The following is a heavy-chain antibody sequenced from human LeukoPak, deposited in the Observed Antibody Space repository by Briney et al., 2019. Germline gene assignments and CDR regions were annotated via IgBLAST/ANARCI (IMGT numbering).Heavy chain of an antibody. Sequence: ASVTVSCKASGYTFTSYGISWVRQAPGQGLEWMGWISAYNGNTNYAQKLQGRVTMTTDTSTSTAYMELRSLRSDDTAVYYCATTSSGWSTGYFQHWGQGTLVTVSS. CDR3: ATTSSGWSTGYFQH. CDR2: ISAYNGNT. J-gene: IGHJ1*01. D-gene: IGHD6-19*01. CDR1: GYTFTSYG. V-gene: IGHV1-18*01.